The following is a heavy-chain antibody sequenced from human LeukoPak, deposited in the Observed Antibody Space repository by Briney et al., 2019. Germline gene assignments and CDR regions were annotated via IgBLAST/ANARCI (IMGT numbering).Heavy chain of an antibody. D-gene: IGHD6-13*01. J-gene: IGHJ6*02. CDR1: GYTFTGYY. CDR2: INPNSGGT. CDR3: ARDKRRSSSWPYYYYGMDV. Sequence: ASVKVSCKASGYTFTGYYMHWVRQAPGQGLEWMGWINPNSGGTNYAQKFQGWVTMTRDTSISTAYMELSRLRSDDTAVYYCARDKRRSSSWPYYYYGMDVWGQGTTVTVSS. V-gene: IGHV1-2*04.